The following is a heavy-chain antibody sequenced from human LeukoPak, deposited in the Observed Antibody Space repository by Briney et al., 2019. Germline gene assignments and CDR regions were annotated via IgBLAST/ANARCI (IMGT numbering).Heavy chain of an antibody. CDR3: ARCGVGWFDP. Sequence: SETLSHTCTVSGYSISSGYYWGWIRQPPGKGLEWIGSICHSGSTYYNPSLKSRVTISVDTSKNQFSLKLSSVTAADTAVYYCARCGVGWFDPWGQGTLVTVSS. CDR1: GYSISSGYY. CDR2: ICHSGST. J-gene: IGHJ5*02. D-gene: IGHD1-26*01. V-gene: IGHV4-38-2*02.